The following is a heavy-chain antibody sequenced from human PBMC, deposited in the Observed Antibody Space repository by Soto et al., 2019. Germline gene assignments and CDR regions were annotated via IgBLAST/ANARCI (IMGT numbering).Heavy chain of an antibody. CDR3: AGSMTTVITDAFDI. V-gene: IGHV1-8*01. CDR2: MNPNSGNT. D-gene: IGHD4-17*01. CDR1: GYTFTSYD. J-gene: IGHJ3*02. Sequence: QVQLVQSGAEVKKPGASVKVSCKASGYTFTSYDINWVRQATGQGLAWMGWMNPNSGNTGYAQKFQGRVTMTRNTSISTAYMELSSLRSEDTAVYYWAGSMTTVITDAFDIWGQGTMVTVSS.